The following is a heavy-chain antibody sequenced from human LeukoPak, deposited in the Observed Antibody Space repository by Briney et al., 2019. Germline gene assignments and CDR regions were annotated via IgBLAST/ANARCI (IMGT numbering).Heavy chain of an antibody. V-gene: IGHV3-23*01. Sequence: GGSLRLSCAASGFTFSSFSMNWVRQAPGKGLEWVSAISGSGGSTYYADSVKGRFTISRDNSKNTLYLQMSSLRAEDTAVYYCAKGLRGVDYWGQGTLVTVSS. D-gene: IGHD5-12*01. J-gene: IGHJ4*02. CDR2: ISGSGGST. CDR3: AKGLRGVDY. CDR1: GFTFSSFS.